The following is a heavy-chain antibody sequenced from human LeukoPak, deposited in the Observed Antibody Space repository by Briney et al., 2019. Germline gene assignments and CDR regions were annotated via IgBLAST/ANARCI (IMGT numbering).Heavy chain of an antibody. CDR2: INPHSGAT. CDR3: SRDLLMYYSGSGEST. J-gene: IGHJ5*02. CDR1: GCTFTGYY. Sequence: ASVKVSCKASGCTFTGYYIHWVRQAPGQGPEWMGWINPHSGATNYAQNFQGRVTMTRDTSISTAYMELSSLTSDDTAMYYCSRDLLMYYSGSGESTWGQGTQVTVSS. V-gene: IGHV1-2*02. D-gene: IGHD3-10*01.